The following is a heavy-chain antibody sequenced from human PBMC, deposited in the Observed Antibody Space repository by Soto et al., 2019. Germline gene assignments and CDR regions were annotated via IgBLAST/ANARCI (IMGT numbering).Heavy chain of an antibody. CDR1: GGSISSGGYY. J-gene: IGHJ4*02. Sequence: SETLSLTCTVSGGSISSGGYYWSWIRQHPGKGLEWIGYIYYSGSTYYNPSLKSRVTISVDTSKNQFSLKLSSVTAADTAVYYCARATKNMTMYYFDYWGQGTLVTVSS. D-gene: IGHD2-8*01. CDR3: ARATKNMTMYYFDY. V-gene: IGHV4-31*03. CDR2: IYYSGST.